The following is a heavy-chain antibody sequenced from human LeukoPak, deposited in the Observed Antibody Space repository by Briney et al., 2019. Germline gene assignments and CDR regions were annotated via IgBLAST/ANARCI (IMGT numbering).Heavy chain of an antibody. J-gene: IGHJ5*02. CDR1: GGSFSGYY. D-gene: IGHD6-19*01. V-gene: IGHV4-34*01. CDR3: ARHGRRSAVAGEDP. CDR2: INHSGST. Sequence: SETLSLTCAVYGGSFSGYYWSWIRQPPGKGLEWIGEINHSGSTNYNPSLKSRVTISVDTSKNQFSLKLSSVTAADTAVYYCARHGRRSAVAGEDPWGQGTLVTVSS.